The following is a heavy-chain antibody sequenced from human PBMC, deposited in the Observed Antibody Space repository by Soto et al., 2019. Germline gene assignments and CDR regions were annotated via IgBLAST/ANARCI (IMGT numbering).Heavy chain of an antibody. D-gene: IGHD6-19*01. CDR2: IYYSGST. CDR1: GGSISSSSYY. V-gene: IGHV4-39*01. J-gene: IGHJ4*02. CDR3: ARHGEQWLLKHGVYY. Sequence: PSETLSLTCTVSGGSISSSSYYWGWIRQPPGKGLEWIGSIYYSGSTYYNPSLKSRVTISVDRSKNQVSLTVSSVTAADTAMYFCARHGEQWLLKHGVYYWGQGILVTVSS.